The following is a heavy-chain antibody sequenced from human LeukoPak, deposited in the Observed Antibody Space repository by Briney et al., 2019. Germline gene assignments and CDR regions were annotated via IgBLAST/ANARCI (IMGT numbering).Heavy chain of an antibody. D-gene: IGHD5-24*01. CDR2: IIWSGAVT. Sequence: PGGSLRLSCAASGSTFDDYAMSWVRQGPGKGLEWVSGIIWSGAVTTYADSVKGRFTVSRDNAKSSLYLQMNSLRAEDTALYYCARGLRVGDNDAFDIWGHGTMVTVSS. V-gene: IGHV3-20*04. J-gene: IGHJ3*02. CDR3: ARGLRVGDNDAFDI. CDR1: GSTFDDYA.